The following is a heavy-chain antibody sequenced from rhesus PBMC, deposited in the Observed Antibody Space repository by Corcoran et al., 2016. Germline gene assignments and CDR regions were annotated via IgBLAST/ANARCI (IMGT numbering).Heavy chain of an antibody. D-gene: IGHD4-23*01. J-gene: IGHJ4*01. CDR3: ARDPPTNEDSKLGLDY. CDR2: IKNIGRI. CDR1: GDSITSGYYF. V-gene: IGHV4-122*02. Sequence: VHLQESGPGLVKPSETLSLTCAVSGDSITSGYYFWSWIRQPPGKAPEWVGYIKNIGRISYNPSLASRVTISRNTAKNQFSLKVTSVTAADTAGYYCARDPPTNEDSKLGLDYWGQGVLVTVSS.